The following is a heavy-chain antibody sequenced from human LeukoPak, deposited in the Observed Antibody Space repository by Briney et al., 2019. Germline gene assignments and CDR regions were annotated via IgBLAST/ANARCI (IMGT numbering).Heavy chain of an antibody. CDR1: GFTVITND. D-gene: IGHD1-14*01. CDR3: ARGVEPLAANTLAY. Sequence: GSLRLSCAASGFTVITNDMTWVRQALGKGLEWVSVLYSDGNTKYADSVQGRFAISRDNSKNTLYLEMNSLSPDDTAVYYCARGVEPLAANTLAYWGQGTLVTVS. V-gene: IGHV3-53*01. CDR2: LYSDGNT. J-gene: IGHJ4*02.